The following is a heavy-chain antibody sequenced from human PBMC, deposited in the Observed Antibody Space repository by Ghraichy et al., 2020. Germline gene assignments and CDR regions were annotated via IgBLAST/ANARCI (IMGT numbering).Heavy chain of an antibody. CDR1: GFTFSSYA. V-gene: IGHV3-23*01. CDR2: FSGSGGST. J-gene: IGHJ6*02. D-gene: IGHD3-16*01. CDR3: AKDWDGMDV. Sequence: LSLTCAASGFTFSSYAMSWVRQAPGKGLEWVSTFSGSGGSTYYADSVKGRFTISRDNSKNTLNLQMNSLRAEDTAVYYCAKDWDGMDVWGQGTTVTVSS.